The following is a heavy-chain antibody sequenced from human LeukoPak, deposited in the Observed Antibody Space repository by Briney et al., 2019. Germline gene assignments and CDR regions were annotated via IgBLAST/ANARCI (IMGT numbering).Heavy chain of an antibody. CDR2: IKQDGSEK. V-gene: IGHV3-7*01. Sequence: GGSLRLSCVASGFTFSSYWMSWVRQAPGKGLEWVANIKQDGSEKYYVDSVKGRFTISRDNVKNSLYLQMNSLRAEDTAVYYCARPLLSAGNWFDPWGQGTLVTVSS. CDR1: GFTFSSYW. J-gene: IGHJ5*02. D-gene: IGHD3-16*02. CDR3: ARPLLSAGNWFDP.